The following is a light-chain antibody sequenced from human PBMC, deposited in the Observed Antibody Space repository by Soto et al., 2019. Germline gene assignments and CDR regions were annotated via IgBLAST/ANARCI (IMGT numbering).Light chain of an antibody. CDR1: QGISSY. J-gene: IGKJ5*01. Sequence: DIQVTQSPSFLSASVGDRVTITCRASQGISSYLAWYQQKPGKAPKLLIYAASTLQSGVPSRFSGSGSVTEFTITISSLLPEDFATYYCQQLKSYPLTFGQGTRLEIK. CDR3: QQLKSYPLT. V-gene: IGKV1-9*01. CDR2: AAS.